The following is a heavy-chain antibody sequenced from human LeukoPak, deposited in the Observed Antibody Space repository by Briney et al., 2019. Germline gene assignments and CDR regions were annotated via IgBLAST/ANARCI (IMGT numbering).Heavy chain of an antibody. J-gene: IGHJ3*01. CDR3: AREFRTTTWSFDAFDL. D-gene: IGHD1/OR15-1a*01. CDR2: INPTSGAT. Sequence: GASVKVSFTSSGYTFTLYYMHWVRQAPGQGLDWVGWINPTSGATNYAQKFQGRVTMARDTSNNTSYMELSRLRSDDTAVYYCAREFRTTTWSFDAFDLWGQGTMVTVSS. V-gene: IGHV1-2*02. CDR1: GYTFTLYY.